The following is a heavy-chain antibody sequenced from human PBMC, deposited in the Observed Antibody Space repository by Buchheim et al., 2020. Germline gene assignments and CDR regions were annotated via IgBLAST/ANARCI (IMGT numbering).Heavy chain of an antibody. CDR1: GYTFTSYY. CDR3: ARDPSSYDFWSGYPPHYYYGMDV. CDR2: NNPWGCRT. V-gene: IGHV1-46*01. Sequence: QVQLVQSGAEVKKPGASVKVSCKASGYTFTSYYMHWVRQAPGQGLECMGKNNPWGCRTSYAQKFQGRVTMTRATSPAPATMELSSLRSEDTAVYYCARDPSSYDFWSGYPPHYYYGMDVWGQGTT. J-gene: IGHJ6*02. D-gene: IGHD3-3*01.